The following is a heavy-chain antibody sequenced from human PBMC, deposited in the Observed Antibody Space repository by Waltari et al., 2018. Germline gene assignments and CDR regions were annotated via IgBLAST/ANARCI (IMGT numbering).Heavy chain of an antibody. J-gene: IGHJ4*02. CDR3: VIVDSSGFTIDY. CDR2: IYYSGST. D-gene: IGHD3-22*01. Sequence: QLQLQESGPGLVKPSETLSLTCTVPGGSISRSSYYRGWVRQPPGKGLEWIGSIYYSGSTYYNPSLKSRVTISVDTSKNQFSLKLSSVTAADTAVYYCVIVDSSGFTIDYWGQGTLVTVSS. V-gene: IGHV4-39*01. CDR1: GGSISRSSYY.